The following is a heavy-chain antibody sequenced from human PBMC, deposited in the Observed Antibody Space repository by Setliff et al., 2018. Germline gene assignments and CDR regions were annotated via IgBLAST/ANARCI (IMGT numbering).Heavy chain of an antibody. CDR3: ARHPYYYGSGTYLDNNNRWFDP. D-gene: IGHD3-10*01. CDR1: GYIFTSYW. Sequence: GESLKISCKGSGYIFTSYWIGWVRQMPGKGLEWMGIIYPGDSDTRYSPSFQGQVAISVDKSINTAYLQWSGLRASDTARYYCARHPYYYGSGTYLDNNNRWFDPWGQGTLVTVSS. CDR2: IYPGDSDT. V-gene: IGHV5-51*01. J-gene: IGHJ5*02.